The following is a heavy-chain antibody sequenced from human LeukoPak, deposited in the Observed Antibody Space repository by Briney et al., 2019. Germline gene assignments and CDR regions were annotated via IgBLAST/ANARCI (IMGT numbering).Heavy chain of an antibody. CDR2: ISSSSSTI. Sequence: GGSLRLSCAASGFTFSNYSMNWVRQAPGKGLEWVSYISSSSSTIYYADSVKGRFTISRDNSKNTLYLQMDSLRADDTAVYYCARYSGSYYYPPAWDLWGQGTLVTVSS. CDR3: ARYSGSYYYPPAWDL. CDR1: GFTFSNYS. V-gene: IGHV3-48*01. D-gene: IGHD1-26*01. J-gene: IGHJ4*02.